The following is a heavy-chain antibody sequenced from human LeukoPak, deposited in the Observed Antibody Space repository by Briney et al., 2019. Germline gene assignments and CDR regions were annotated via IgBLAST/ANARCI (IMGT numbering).Heavy chain of an antibody. J-gene: IGHJ4*02. D-gene: IGHD6-19*01. CDR1: GGSISSYY. CDR3: ARDTAVAIPFDY. V-gene: IGHV4-59*01. CDR2: IYYSGST. Sequence: SAPLSLPCTVSGGSISSYYWSWFRQPPGKGLEWIGYIYYSGSTNYNPSLQSRVTISVDTSKNQFSLRLSSVTAADTAVYYCARDTAVAIPFDYWGQGTLVTVSS.